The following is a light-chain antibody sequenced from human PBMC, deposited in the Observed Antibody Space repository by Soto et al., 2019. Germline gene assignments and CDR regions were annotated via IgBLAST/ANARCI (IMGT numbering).Light chain of an antibody. CDR1: QSVSSN. Sequence: EIVMTQSPATLSVSPGERATLSCRASQSVSSNLAWYQQKPGQAPRLLIYGAATRATGIPARFSGSRSGTEFTLANSSLQSEDFAVYYCQQYNNWLPITFGQGTRLEIK. CDR3: QQYNNWLPIT. CDR2: GAA. J-gene: IGKJ5*01. V-gene: IGKV3-15*01.